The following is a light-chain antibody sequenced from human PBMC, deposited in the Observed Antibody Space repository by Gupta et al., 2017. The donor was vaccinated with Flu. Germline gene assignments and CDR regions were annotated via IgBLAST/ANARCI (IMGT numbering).Light chain of an antibody. Sequence: DIQVTQSPSSLSAAVGDRVTITCRASQYISTYLNWYQHKPGKAPNVLIYDASSLPSEVPSRFNGSGSGTDFTLTINSLQPEDSATYYCQQTVNTPNAFGQGTKLEI. V-gene: IGKV1-39*01. CDR1: QYISTY. CDR2: DAS. J-gene: IGKJ2*01. CDR3: QQTVNTPNA.